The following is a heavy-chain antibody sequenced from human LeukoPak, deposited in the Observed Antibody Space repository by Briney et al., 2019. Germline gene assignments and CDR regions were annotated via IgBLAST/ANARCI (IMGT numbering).Heavy chain of an antibody. CDR1: GFTFSSYA. Sequence: PGGSLRLSCAASGFTFSSYAMSWVRQAPGKGLEWVSAISGSDSTYYADSVKGRFTISRDNSKNTLYLQMNSLRAEDTAVYYCAKAGIQKWLVPFDYWGQGTLVTVSS. CDR3: AKAGIQKWLVPFDY. CDR2: ISGSDST. J-gene: IGHJ4*02. D-gene: IGHD6-19*01. V-gene: IGHV3-23*01.